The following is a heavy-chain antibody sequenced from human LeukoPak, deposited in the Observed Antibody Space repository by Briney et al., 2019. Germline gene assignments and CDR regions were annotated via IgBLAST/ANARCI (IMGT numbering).Heavy chain of an antibody. CDR3: ARETMAGHFDY. Sequence: PPQTLSLTCTVSGGSTSSGDYFWSWIRQPPGKGLEWIGYIYYSGTTYYNPSLKSRVTISVDTSKNQFSLNLSSVTAADTAVYFCARETMAGHFDYWGQGTLVTVSS. D-gene: IGHD6-19*01. CDR2: IYYSGTT. V-gene: IGHV4-30-4*01. J-gene: IGHJ4*02. CDR1: GGSTSSGDYF.